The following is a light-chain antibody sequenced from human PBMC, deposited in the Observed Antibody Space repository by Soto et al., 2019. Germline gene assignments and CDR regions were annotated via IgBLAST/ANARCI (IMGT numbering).Light chain of an antibody. J-gene: IGLJ2*01. CDR1: SSDVGGYNH. CDR3: CSYTSLSTLV. V-gene: IGLV2-14*01. CDR2: AVS. Sequence: QSALTQPASVSGSPGQSITISCTGTSSDVGGYNHVSWYQHSPGKAPKLILFAVSDRPSGVSHRFSGSKSGNTSSLTISGLQDEDDADYYRCSYTSLSTLVFGGGAKLTGL.